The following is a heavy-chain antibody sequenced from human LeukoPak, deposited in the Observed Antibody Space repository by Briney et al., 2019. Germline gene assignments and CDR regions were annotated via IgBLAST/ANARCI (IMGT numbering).Heavy chain of an antibody. CDR1: GGSISSYY. CDR2: IYTSGST. Sequence: PSETLTLTCTVSGGSISSYYWSWIRQPAGKGLEWIGRIYTSGSTNYNPSLKSRVTISVDKSKNQFSLKLSSVTAADTAVYYCARDQPNDSSFDHWGQGTLVTVSS. D-gene: IGHD3-22*01. V-gene: IGHV4-4*07. CDR3: ARDQPNDSSFDH. J-gene: IGHJ4*02.